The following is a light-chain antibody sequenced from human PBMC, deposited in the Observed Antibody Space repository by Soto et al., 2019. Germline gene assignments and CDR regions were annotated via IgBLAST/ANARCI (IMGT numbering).Light chain of an antibody. CDR1: SSDVGGYNY. CDR3: CSYAGSYTYV. Sequence: QSVLTQPRSVSGSPGQSVTISCTGTSSDVGGYNYVSWYQQHPGKAPKLMIYDVSQRPSGVPDRFSGSKSGNTASLTTSGLQSEDEADYYCCSYAGSYTYVFGTGTKVTVL. V-gene: IGLV2-11*01. J-gene: IGLJ1*01. CDR2: DVS.